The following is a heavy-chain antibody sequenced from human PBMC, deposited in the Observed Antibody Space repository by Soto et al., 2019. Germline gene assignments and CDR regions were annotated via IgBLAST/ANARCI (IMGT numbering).Heavy chain of an antibody. CDR1: GGSVSSGSYY. V-gene: IGHV4-61*01. J-gene: IGHJ6*02. Sequence: PAETLSLTCPVSGGSVSSGSYYWVCMGQGPGKGLEWIGYIYYSGSTNYNPSLKSRVTISVDTSKNQFSLKLSSVTAADTAVYYCARDEGVSGYYYGMDVWGQGTTVTVSS. D-gene: IGHD6-13*01. CDR2: IYYSGST. CDR3: ARDEGVSGYYYGMDV.